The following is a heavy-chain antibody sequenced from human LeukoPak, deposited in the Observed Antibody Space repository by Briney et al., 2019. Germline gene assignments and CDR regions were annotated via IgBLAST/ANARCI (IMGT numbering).Heavy chain of an antibody. CDR1: GFTFSSYG. V-gene: IGHV3-23*01. Sequence: GGSLRLSCAASGFTFSSYGMSWVRQAPGKGLEWVSSSSDDGRSTYYADSVKGRFTISKDNSKNTMYLQMNNLRAEDTAIYYCAKRVPYTSSSFYFDYWGQGTLVTVSS. J-gene: IGHJ4*02. CDR3: AKRVPYTSSSFYFDY. CDR2: SSDDGRST. D-gene: IGHD6-6*01.